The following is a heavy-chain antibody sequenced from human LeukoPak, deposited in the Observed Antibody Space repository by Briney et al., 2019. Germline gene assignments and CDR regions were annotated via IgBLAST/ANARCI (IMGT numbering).Heavy chain of an antibody. J-gene: IGHJ5*02. V-gene: IGHV4-30-4*08. CDR3: ARVIYSSSWYGYWFDP. CDR2: TYYSGST. D-gene: IGHD6-13*01. CDR1: GGSISSGDYY. Sequence: PSQTLSLTCTVSGGSISSGDYYWSWIRQPPGKGLEWIGYTYYSGSTYYNPSLKSRVTISVDTSKNQFSLKLSSVTAADTAVYYCARVIYSSSWYGYWFDPWGQGTLVTVSS.